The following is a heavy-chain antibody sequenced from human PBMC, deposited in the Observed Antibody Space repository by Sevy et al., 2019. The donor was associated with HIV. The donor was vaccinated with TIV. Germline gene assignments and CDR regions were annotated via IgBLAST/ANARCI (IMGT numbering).Heavy chain of an antibody. CDR1: GGSISSSSYY. CDR2: IYYSGST. J-gene: IGHJ6*02. D-gene: IGHD3-10*01. CDR3: ARPFPYGSGSYEVGGMDV. V-gene: IGHV4-39*01. Sequence: SETLSLTCTVSGGSISSSSYYWGWIRQPPGKGLEWIGSIYYSGSTYYNPSLKSRVTISVDTSKNQFSLELSSVTAADTAVYYCARPFPYGSGSYEVGGMDVWGQGTTVTVSS.